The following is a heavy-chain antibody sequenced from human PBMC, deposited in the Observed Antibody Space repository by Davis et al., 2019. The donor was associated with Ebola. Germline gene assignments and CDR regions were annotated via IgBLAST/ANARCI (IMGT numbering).Heavy chain of an antibody. CDR1: GVTFSGSA. Sequence: GGSLRLSCAASGVTFSGSAMHWVRQASGKGLEWVGRIRSKANSYATAYAASVKGRFTISRDDSKNTAYLQMNSLKTEDTAVYYCTSTAGTELDYWGQGTLVTVSS. D-gene: IGHD6-13*01. J-gene: IGHJ4*02. V-gene: IGHV3-73*01. CDR3: TSTAGTELDY. CDR2: IRSKANSYAT.